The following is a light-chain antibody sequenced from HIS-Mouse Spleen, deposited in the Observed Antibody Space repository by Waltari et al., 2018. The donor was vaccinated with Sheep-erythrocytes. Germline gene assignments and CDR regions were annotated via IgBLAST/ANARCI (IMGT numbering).Light chain of an antibody. V-gene: IGLV2-11*01. CDR1: SSDVGGYNY. CDR3: CSYAGSYNHV. CDR2: DAS. Sequence: QSALTQPRSVSGSPGQSVTISCTGTSSDVGGYNYVSWYQQHPGKAPKLMIYDASKRPSGVPDRFSGSKSGNTASPTISGLQAEDEADYYCCSYAGSYNHVFATGTKVTVL. J-gene: IGLJ1*01.